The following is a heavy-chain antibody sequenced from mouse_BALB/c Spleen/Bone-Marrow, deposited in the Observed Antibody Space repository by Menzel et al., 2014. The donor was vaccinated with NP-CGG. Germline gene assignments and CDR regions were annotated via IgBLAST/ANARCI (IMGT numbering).Heavy chain of an antibody. Sequence: DQLQQSGAELVRAGASVKLSCTASGFNIKDYYMHWVKQRPERGLEWIGWIDPENGDTEYAPKFQGKATMTADTSSNTAYLQLSSLTAEDTAVYYCNGNYYAMDYWGQGTSVTVSS. D-gene: IGHD2-1*01. CDR3: NGNYYAMDY. V-gene: IGHV14-4*02. J-gene: IGHJ4*01. CDR1: GFNIKDYY. CDR2: IDPENGDT.